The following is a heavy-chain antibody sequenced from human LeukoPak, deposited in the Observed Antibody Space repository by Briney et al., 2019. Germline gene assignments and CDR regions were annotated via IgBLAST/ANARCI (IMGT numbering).Heavy chain of an antibody. CDR1: GGAFSGYY. CDR2: INHSGST. J-gene: IGHJ4*02. CDR3: ARLRGYNDY. Sequence: SETLSLTCAVYGGAFSGYYWSWIRQPPGKGLEWIGEINHSGSTNYNPSLKSRVTMSVDTSKNQFSLKLSSVTAADTAVYYCARLRGYNDYWGQGILVTVSS. V-gene: IGHV4-34*09. D-gene: IGHD5-24*01.